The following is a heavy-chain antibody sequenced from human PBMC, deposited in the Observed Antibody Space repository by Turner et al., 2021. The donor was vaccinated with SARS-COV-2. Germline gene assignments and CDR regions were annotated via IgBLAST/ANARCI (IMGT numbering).Heavy chain of an antibody. CDR3: ATDLKGGRGP. J-gene: IGHJ5*02. D-gene: IGHD1-26*01. Sequence: EVQLVQSGGGFVQPGGSLRLSCAAFGFTVSSNYMGWVRQATGKGLEWVSVSYSGGSTYDADSVKGRFTISRDKSKNTLYLQMNSLRAEDTAVYYCATDLKGGRGPWGQGTLVTVSS. CDR1: GFTVSSNY. V-gene: IGHV3-66*02. CDR2: SYSGGST.